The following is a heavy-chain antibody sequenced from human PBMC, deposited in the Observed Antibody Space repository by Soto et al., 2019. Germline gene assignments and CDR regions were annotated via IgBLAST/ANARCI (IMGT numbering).Heavy chain of an antibody. Sequence: QVQLVQSGAEVKKPGSSVKVSCKASGGTFSTYIINWVRQAPGQGLEWMGRIIPVLGLANYAQKFQGRVTNTADKSTSTAYMYLSSLRAEDTAMYYCTRGSGGGFDDWGQGTLVTVSS. CDR2: IIPVLGLA. J-gene: IGHJ4*02. D-gene: IGHD1-26*01. CDR3: TRGSGGGFDD. CDR1: GGTFSTYI. V-gene: IGHV1-69*02.